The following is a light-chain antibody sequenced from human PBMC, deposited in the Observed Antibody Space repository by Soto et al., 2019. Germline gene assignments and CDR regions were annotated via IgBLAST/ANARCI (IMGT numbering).Light chain of an antibody. Sequence: SLLTQPPSASGTPGEMVTISCSGSGSSIGTNTVNWYRQLPGTAPKLLIYGNNQRPSGVPDRFSGSKSGTSASLAISGLQSEDEAEYYCAAWDGSLNNVLFGGGTKSPS. CDR1: GSSIGTNT. J-gene: IGLJ2*01. CDR3: AAWDGSLNNVL. V-gene: IGLV1-44*01. CDR2: GNN.